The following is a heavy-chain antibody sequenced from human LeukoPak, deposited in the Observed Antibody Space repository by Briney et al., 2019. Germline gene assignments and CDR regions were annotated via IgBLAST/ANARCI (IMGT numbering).Heavy chain of an antibody. Sequence: SETLSLTCSVSAGSVISGYFWGWIRQPPGKGLEWIGYIYYSGSTNYNPSLKSRVTISVDTSKNQFSLKLSSVTAADTAVYYCARRSNYGSGSYYDYWGQGTLVTVSS. CDR2: IYYSGST. D-gene: IGHD3-10*01. CDR1: AGSVISGYF. CDR3: ARRSNYGSGSYYDY. J-gene: IGHJ4*02. V-gene: IGHV4-59*08.